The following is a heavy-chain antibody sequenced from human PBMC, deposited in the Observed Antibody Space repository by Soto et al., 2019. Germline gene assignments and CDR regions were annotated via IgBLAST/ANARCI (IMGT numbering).Heavy chain of an antibody. CDR2: IYYSGST. V-gene: IGHV4-59*01. CDR1: GGSISSYY. J-gene: IGHJ5*02. Sequence: PSETLSLTCTVSGGSISSYYWSWIRQPPGNGLEWIGYIYYSGSTNYNPSLKSRVTISVDTSKNQFSLKLSSVTAADTAVYYCARGVEYSSSSGLGRFDPWGQGTLVTVSS. CDR3: ARGVEYSSSSGLGRFDP. D-gene: IGHD6-6*01.